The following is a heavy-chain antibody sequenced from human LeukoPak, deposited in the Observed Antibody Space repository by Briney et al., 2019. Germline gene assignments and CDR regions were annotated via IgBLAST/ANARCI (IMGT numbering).Heavy chain of an antibody. CDR2: IYYSGNT. D-gene: IGHD6-13*01. J-gene: IGHJ3*01. CDR1: GGSISSSSYY. V-gene: IGHV4-39*01. CDR3: SRLFSSSWYRGAFDL. Sequence: SETLSLTCTVSGGSISSSSYYWGWIRQPPGKGLEWIGSIYYSGNTYYNPSLKSRVTISVDTSKNQFSLKLSSVTAADTAVYYCSRLFSSSWYRGAFDLWGQGTMVTVSS.